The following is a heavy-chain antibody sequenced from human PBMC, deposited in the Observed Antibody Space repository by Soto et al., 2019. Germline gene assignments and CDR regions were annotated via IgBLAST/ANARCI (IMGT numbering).Heavy chain of an antibody. V-gene: IGHV4-59*01. J-gene: IGHJ4*02. CDR1: GGSISSYY. Sequence: SETLSLTCTVPGGSISSYYWSWIRQPPGKGLEWIGYIYYSGSTNYNPSLKSRVTISVDTSKNQFSLKLSSVTAADTAVYYCARADSSGYYLDYWGQGTLVTVSS. D-gene: IGHD3-22*01. CDR3: ARADSSGYYLDY. CDR2: IYYSGST.